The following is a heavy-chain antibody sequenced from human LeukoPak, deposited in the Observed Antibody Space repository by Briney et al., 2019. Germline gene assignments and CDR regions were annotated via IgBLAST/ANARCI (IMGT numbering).Heavy chain of an antibody. D-gene: IGHD2-2*01. CDR1: GGTFSSYA. V-gene: IGHV1-69*04. Sequence: ASVKVSCKASGGTFSSYAISWVRQAPGQGLEWMGRIIPILGIANYAQKFQGRVTITADKSTSTAYMELSSLRSEDTAVYYCARDRGANIVVVPAAYYYYGMDVWGQGTTVTVSS. CDR3: ARDRGANIVVVPAAYYYYGMDV. J-gene: IGHJ6*02. CDR2: IIPILGIA.